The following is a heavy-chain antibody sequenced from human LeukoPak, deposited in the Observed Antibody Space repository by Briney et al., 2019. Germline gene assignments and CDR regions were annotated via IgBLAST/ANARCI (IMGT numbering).Heavy chain of an antibody. CDR1: GYSISSGYY. Sequence: SETLSLTCTVSGYSISSGYYWGWIRQPPGKGLEWIGSIYHSGSTYYNPSLKSRVTISVDTSKNQFSLKLSSVTAADTAVYYCAGDRMGDAFDIWGQGTMVTVSS. J-gene: IGHJ3*02. CDR3: AGDRMGDAFDI. V-gene: IGHV4-38-2*02. D-gene: IGHD1-26*01. CDR2: IYHSGST.